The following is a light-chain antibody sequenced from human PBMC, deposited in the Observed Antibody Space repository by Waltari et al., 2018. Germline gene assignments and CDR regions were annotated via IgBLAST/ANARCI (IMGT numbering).Light chain of an antibody. J-gene: IGLJ2*01. CDR3: AAWDDNLNAVV. CDR1: SSNIGNNV. CDR2: YDD. V-gene: IGLV1-36*01. Sequence: QSVLTQPHSVSEAPRQRVTIACSGSSSNIGNNVVNWYQQVPGEAPKLLIYYDDMLPSGVSDRFSGSRSGTSASLAISGLQSEDEADYYCAAWDDNLNAVVFGGGTKVTVL.